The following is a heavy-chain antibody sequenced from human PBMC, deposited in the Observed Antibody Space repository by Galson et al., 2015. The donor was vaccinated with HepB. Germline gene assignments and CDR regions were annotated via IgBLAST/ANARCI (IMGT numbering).Heavy chain of an antibody. CDR3: ARGNKFFYDSSGYRLDS. CDR2: MSYDGSIK. V-gene: IGHV3-30*04. J-gene: IGHJ4*02. CDR1: GFTFSSYA. Sequence: SLRLSCAASGFTFSSYAMHWVRQAPGKGLEWVAVMSYDGSIKYYADSVKGRFTISRDNSKKTLYLQMNSLRAEDTAVYYCARGNKFFYDSSGYRLDSWGQGTPVTVSS. D-gene: IGHD3-22*01.